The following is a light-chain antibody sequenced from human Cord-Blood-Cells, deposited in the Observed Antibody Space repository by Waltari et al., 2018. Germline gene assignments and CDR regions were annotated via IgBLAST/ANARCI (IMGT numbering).Light chain of an antibody. CDR1: QSVSSSY. J-gene: IGKJ3*01. V-gene: IGKV3-20*01. CDR3: QQYGSSPP. CDR2: GAS. Sequence: EIVLTQSPGTLSLSAGERATLPCRASQSVSSSYLAWYQQKPGQAPRLLIYGASSRATGIPDRFSGSGSGTDFTLTISRLEPEDFAVYYCQQYGSSPPFGPGTKVDIK.